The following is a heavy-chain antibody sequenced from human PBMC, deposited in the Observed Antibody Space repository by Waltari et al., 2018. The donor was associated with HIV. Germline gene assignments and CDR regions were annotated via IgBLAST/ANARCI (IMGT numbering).Heavy chain of an antibody. CDR3: ACHLSGTYGRALFDS. CDR1: GASFSGYY. D-gene: IGHD3-10*01. V-gene: IGHV4-34*01. CDR2: ITQSRSA. Sequence: HVHLQLWGAGLLKPSETLYLTCAVYGASFSGYYWTWIRQPPGKGLEWIGDITQSRSADYNPSLKSRVTMSVDTSKNQFSLNMKSVTAADTAVYYCACHLSGTYGRALFDSWGQGTLVTVSS. J-gene: IGHJ4*02.